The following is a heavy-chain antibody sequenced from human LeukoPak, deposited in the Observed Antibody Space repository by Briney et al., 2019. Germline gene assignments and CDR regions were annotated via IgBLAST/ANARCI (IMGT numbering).Heavy chain of an antibody. CDR2: INHRGDT. J-gene: IGHJ4*03. D-gene: IGHD1-1*01. CDR1: GGSFSAYY. V-gene: IGHV4-34*01. Sequence: SETLSLTCAVYGGSFSAYYWSWIRQSPGKGLEWIAEINHRGDTNYNPSVKSRVSTSVDTSKNQFSLKVTSPTAADTAVYYCARGPTISETGYFDYWGQGTLVTVSS. CDR3: ARGPTISETGYFDY.